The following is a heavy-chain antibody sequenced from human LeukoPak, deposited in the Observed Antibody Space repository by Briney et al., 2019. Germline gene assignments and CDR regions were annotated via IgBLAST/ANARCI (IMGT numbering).Heavy chain of an antibody. V-gene: IGHV1-2*02. CDR3: ARDRGTDIDYGDSPFDY. D-gene: IGHD4-17*01. CDR2: INPNSGGT. Sequence: ASVKVSCKASGYTFTGYYMYWVRQAPGQGLEWMGWINPNSGGTNYAQKFQGRVTITADKSTSTAYMELSSLRSEDTAVYYCARDRGTDIDYGDSPFDYWGQGTLVTVSS. J-gene: IGHJ4*02. CDR1: GYTFTGYY.